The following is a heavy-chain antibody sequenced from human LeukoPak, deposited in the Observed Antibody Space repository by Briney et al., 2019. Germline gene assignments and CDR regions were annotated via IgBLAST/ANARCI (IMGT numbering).Heavy chain of an antibody. CDR1: GLTYWDYA. Sequence: GGSVTLSCTLSGLTYWDYAMSWVRQAAGKGVGWGGVIRNKAYGGTTQFAAPVKGRFTISRDEDKIVVYVQTNSQKTGDTRVYYCTRGRDSYSLNYYYYMDVWGKGTTVTVSS. V-gene: IGHV3-49*04. D-gene: IGHD5-24*01. J-gene: IGHJ6*03. CDR2: IRNKAYGGTT. CDR3: TRGRDSYSLNYYYYMDV.